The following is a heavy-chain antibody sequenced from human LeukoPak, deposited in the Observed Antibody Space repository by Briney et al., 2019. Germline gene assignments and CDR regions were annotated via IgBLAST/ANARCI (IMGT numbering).Heavy chain of an antibody. V-gene: IGHV3-7*01. Sequence: GRSLRLSCAAAGFTFSDYWMSWVRQAPGKGLEWVANIKEDGSERYYVDSVKGRFTISRDNAKDSLYLQMNSLRAEDTAVYYCARLWATVIDWGAFDIWGQGTMITVSS. J-gene: IGHJ3*02. CDR1: GFTFSDYW. D-gene: IGHD4-17*01. CDR3: ARLWATVIDWGAFDI. CDR2: IKEDGSER.